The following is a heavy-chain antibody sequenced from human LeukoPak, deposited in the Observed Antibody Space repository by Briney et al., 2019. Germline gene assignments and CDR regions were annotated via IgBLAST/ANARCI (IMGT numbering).Heavy chain of an antibody. CDR3: ARTPLYRGTTGYYMDV. CDR2: ISYDGSNK. J-gene: IGHJ6*03. V-gene: IGHV3-30-3*01. CDR1: GFTFSSYA. Sequence: GGSLRLSCAASGFTFSSYAMHWVRQAPGKGLEWVAVISYDGSNKYYADSVKGRFTISRDNSKNTLYLQMNSLRAEDTAVYYCARTPLYRGTTGYYMDVWGKGTTVTVSS. D-gene: IGHD1-7*01.